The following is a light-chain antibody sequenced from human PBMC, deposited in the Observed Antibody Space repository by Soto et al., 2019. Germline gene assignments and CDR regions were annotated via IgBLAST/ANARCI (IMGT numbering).Light chain of an antibody. CDR2: GAS. CDR1: QSVSSN. J-gene: IGKJ1*01. CDR3: QQYNNWPPWT. V-gene: IGKV3-15*01. Sequence: IVMTQSPATLSVSPGEGATLSCRASQSVSSNLAWFQQKPGQAPRLLIYGASTRATGVPARFSGSGSETEFTLTINSLQAEDFAGYCCQQYNNWPPWTFGPGTRVEIK.